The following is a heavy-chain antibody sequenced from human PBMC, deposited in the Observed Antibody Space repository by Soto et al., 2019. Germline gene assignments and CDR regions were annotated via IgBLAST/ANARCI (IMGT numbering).Heavy chain of an antibody. Sequence: QVQLVQSGAEVKKPGSSVKVSCKASGGTFSSYTISWVRQAPGQGLEWMGRIIPILGIANYAQKFQGRVTITADKXXSXAXXELSSLRSEDPAVYYCARDGAMIVALGRNFGWFDPWGQGTLVTVSS. CDR3: ARDGAMIVALGRNFGWFDP. CDR1: GGTFSSYT. V-gene: IGHV1-69*08. J-gene: IGHJ5*02. CDR2: IIPILGIA. D-gene: IGHD3-22*01.